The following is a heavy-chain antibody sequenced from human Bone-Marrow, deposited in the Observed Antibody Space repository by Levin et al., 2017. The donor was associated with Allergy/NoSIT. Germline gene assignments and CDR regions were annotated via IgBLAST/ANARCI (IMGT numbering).Heavy chain of an antibody. Sequence: SGGSLRLSCAVSGGSISSSNWWSWVRQPPGKGLEWIGEIYHSGSTNYNPSLKSRVTISVDKSKNQFSLKLSSVTAADTAVYYCARGSNYGDYDPYDYWGQGTLVTVSS. V-gene: IGHV4-4*02. CDR2: IYHSGST. D-gene: IGHD4-17*01. J-gene: IGHJ4*02. CDR3: ARGSNYGDYDPYDY. CDR1: GGSISSSNW.